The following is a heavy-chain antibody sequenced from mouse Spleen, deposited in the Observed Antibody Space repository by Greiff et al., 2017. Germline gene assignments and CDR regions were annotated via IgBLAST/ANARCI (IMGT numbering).Heavy chain of an antibody. CDR2: IYPRSGNT. V-gene: IGHV1-81*01. CDR3: ARDGYDPGFAY. J-gene: IGHJ3*01. Sequence: QVQLQQSGAELARPGASVKLSCKASGYTFTSYGISWVKQRTGQGLEWIGEIYPRSGNTYYNEKFKGKATLTADKSSSAAYMELRSLTSEDSAVYFCARDGYDPGFAYWGQGTLVTVSA. D-gene: IGHD2-2*01. CDR1: GYTFTSYG.